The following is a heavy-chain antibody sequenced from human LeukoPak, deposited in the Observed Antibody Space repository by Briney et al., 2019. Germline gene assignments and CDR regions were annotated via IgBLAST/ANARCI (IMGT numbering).Heavy chain of an antibody. J-gene: IGHJ4*02. CDR3: AAHTYYFSSGSFGH. Sequence: GASVKVSCKASGYSFTSYDINWVRQATGQGPEWIGWMNPSSGNTGYAQRFQGRVTMTRDTSTSTAYLELSSLRSEDTAVYYCAAHTYYFSSGSFGHWGQGTWSPSPQ. D-gene: IGHD3-10*01. CDR1: GYSFTSYD. CDR2: MNPSSGNT. V-gene: IGHV1-8*01.